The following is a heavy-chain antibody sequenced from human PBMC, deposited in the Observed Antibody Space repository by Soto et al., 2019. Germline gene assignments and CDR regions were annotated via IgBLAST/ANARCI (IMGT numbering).Heavy chain of an antibody. D-gene: IGHD2-8*01. CDR2: IYYSGST. V-gene: IGHV4-39*01. Sequence: PSETLSLTCTVSGGSISSSSYYWGWIRQPPGKGLEWIGSIYYSGSTYYNTSLKSRVTISVDTSKNQFSLKLSSVTAADTAVYYCSILAGYCTNGVCYFVADWGQGTLVTVSS. CDR3: SILAGYCTNGVCYFVAD. CDR1: GGSISSSSYY. J-gene: IGHJ4*02.